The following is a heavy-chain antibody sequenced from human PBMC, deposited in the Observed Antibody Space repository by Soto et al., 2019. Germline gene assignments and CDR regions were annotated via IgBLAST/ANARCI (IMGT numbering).Heavy chain of an antibody. CDR1: GYTCTHYW. CDR3: ARKYYYGAGTLDY. Sequence: ECLKSSGKGSGYTCTHYWNGWVRQMPGKGLEWMGIIYPGDSETRYSPSFQGQVTMSADKSISTAYLQWSSLKASDSAIYYCARKYYYGAGTLDYWVQVTLVTVSS. D-gene: IGHD3-10*01. CDR2: IYPGDSET. J-gene: IGHJ4*02. V-gene: IGHV5-51*01.